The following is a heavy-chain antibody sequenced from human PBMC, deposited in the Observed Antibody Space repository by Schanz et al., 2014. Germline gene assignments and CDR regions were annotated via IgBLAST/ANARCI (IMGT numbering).Heavy chain of an antibody. Sequence: QEQLVESGGGLVKPGGSLRLSCAASGFTFSSYGMHWVRQAPGKGLEWVAAMSYDGSIKYYGDSVKGRFTVSRDNARNSLYLHMNTLGAEDTAVYYCAKDPSHGDYDYYFDYWGQGTLVTVSS. D-gene: IGHD3-22*01. V-gene: IGHV3-33*06. J-gene: IGHJ4*02. CDR1: GFTFSSYG. CDR2: MSYDGSIK. CDR3: AKDPSHGDYDYYFDY.